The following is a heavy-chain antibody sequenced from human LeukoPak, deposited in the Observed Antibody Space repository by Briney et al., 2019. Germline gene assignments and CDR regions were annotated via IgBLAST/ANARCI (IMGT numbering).Heavy chain of an antibody. D-gene: IGHD6-13*01. J-gene: IGHJ6*02. Sequence: PSETLSLTCTVSGGSISSYYWSWIRQPAGKGLEWIGRIYTSGSTNYNPSLKSRVTMSVDTSKNQFSLKLSSVTAADTAVYYCARDSSSWYMGEYYYYGMDVWGQGTTVTVS. V-gene: IGHV4-4*07. CDR1: GGSISSYY. CDR2: IYTSGST. CDR3: ARDSSSWYMGEYYYYGMDV.